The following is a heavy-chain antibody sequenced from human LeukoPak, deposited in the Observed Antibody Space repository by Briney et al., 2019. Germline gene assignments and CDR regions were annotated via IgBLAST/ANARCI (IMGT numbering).Heavy chain of an antibody. CDR1: GGSISSDGYY. D-gene: IGHD2-2*01. CDR3: ARFLGYCSSTSCYRFDY. CDR2: IYYSGST. Sequence: KASQTLSLTCTVSGGSISSDGYYWSWIRQHPGKGLEWIGYIYYSGSTYYNPSLKSRVTISVDTSKNQFSLKLSSVTAADAAVYYCARFLGYCSSTSCYRFDYWGQGTLVTVSS. J-gene: IGHJ4*02. V-gene: IGHV4-31*03.